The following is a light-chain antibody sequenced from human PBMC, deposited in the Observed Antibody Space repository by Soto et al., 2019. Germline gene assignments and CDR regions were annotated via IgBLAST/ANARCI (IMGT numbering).Light chain of an antibody. CDR2: STN. Sequence: QTVVTQEPSLTVSPGGTVTLTCASSTGAVTSGHYPNWFQQKPGQTPRALIYSTNNKHSWTPARFSGSLLGGKAALTLSGPQPEDEAEYYCLLFYGVGLVFGGGTKVTVL. CDR3: LLFYGVGLV. J-gene: IGLJ2*01. V-gene: IGLV7-43*01. CDR1: TGAVTSGHY.